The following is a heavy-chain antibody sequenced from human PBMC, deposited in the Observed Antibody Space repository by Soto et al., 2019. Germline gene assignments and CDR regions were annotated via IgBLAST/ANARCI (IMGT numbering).Heavy chain of an antibody. D-gene: IGHD2-15*01. J-gene: IGHJ4*02. CDR2: IIPMFAAS. Sequence: QVQLAQSGAEVRKPGSSVKVSCGASGGSFSDFAFSWVRQAPGQGLEWMGGIIPMFAASKYAQRFQDRVTITADESTTTVYLALSSLTSDEPATYYCARGGIVAVPAALSSYHDYTNYRFDSWGQGTLVTVSS. V-gene: IGHV1-69*01. CDR1: GGSFSDFA. CDR3: ARGGIVAVPAALSSYHDYTNYRFDS.